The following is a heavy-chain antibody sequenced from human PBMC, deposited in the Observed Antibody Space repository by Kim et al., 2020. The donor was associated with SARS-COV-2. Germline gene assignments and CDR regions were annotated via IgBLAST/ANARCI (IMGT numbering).Heavy chain of an antibody. Sequence: SETLSLTCTVSGGSISSGGYYWSWIRQHTGKGREWIGYINYSGSNEDNLSLKSRVTISVDKSKNQFSMKLSTVNAADTAVYYCAREGESISMVRGVIITFSYFDLWGRGTLVTVSS. CDR1: GGSISSGGYY. J-gene: IGHJ2*01. CDR2: INYSGSN. V-gene: IGHV4-31*03. CDR3: AREGESISMVRGVIITFSYFDL. D-gene: IGHD3-10*01.